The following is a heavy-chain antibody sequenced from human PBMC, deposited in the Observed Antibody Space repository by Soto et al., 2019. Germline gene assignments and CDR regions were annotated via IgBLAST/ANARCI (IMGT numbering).Heavy chain of an antibody. J-gene: IGHJ6*02. CDR3: AKKGIRVATIDYGMDV. Sequence: GGSLRLSCAASGFTFSSYAMSWVRQAPGKGLEWVSAISGSGGSTYYADSVKGRFTISRDNSKNTLYLQMNSLRAEDTAVYYCAKKGIRVATIDYGMDVWGQGTTVTVSS. D-gene: IGHD5-12*01. CDR1: GFTFSSYA. CDR2: ISGSGGST. V-gene: IGHV3-23*01.